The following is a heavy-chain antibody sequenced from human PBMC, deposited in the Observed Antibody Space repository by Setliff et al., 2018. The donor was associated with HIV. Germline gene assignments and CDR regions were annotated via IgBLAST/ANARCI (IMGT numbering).Heavy chain of an antibody. CDR2: INLVTGKT. CDR3: ANGGSGGQFDY. D-gene: IGHD3-16*01. V-gene: IGHV1-3*01. Sequence: ASVKVSCKTSGYTFTQSHDLHWVRQVPGQGPEWMGWINLVTGKTAYLQKFQGRVIITRDTSASTAFMEMSSLSSEDTAVYYCANGGSGGQFDYWGQGTLVTVSS. J-gene: IGHJ4*02. CDR1: GYTFTQSHD.